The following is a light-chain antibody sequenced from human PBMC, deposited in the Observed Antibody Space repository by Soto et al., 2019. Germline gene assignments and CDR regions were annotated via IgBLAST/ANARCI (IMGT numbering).Light chain of an antibody. CDR1: SSDVGGYTY. V-gene: IGLV2-8*01. J-gene: IGLJ1*01. CDR3: SSYAGSNNFFG. CDR2: EVN. Sequence: QSALTQPPSASGSPGQSVTISCTGTSSDVGGYTYVSWYQQHPGKAPKLMIFEVNKRPSGVPDRFSGSKSGNTASLTVSGFQAEDEADYYCSSYAGSNNFFGFGTGTKVTVL.